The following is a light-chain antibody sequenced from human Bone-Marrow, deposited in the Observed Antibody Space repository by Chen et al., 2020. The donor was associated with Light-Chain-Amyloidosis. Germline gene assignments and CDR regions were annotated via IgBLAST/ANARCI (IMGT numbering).Light chain of an antibody. J-gene: IGLJ2*01. CDR2: RDT. CDR1: DLPTKY. Sequence: SYELTQPPSVSVSPGQTARITCSGDDLPTKYAYWYQQKPGQAPVLVIHRDTERRSGISERFSGSSSGTTATLTIRGVQAEDEADYHCQSADSSGTYEGIFGGGTKLTVL. V-gene: IGLV3-25*03. CDR3: QSADSSGTYEGI.